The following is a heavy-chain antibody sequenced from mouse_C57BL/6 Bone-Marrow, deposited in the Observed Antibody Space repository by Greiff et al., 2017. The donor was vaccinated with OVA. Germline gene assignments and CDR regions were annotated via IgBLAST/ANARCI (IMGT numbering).Heavy chain of an antibody. CDR3: ARVYGSSPWFAY. Sequence: VKLQESGAELVRPGTSVKLSCKASGYTFTSYWMHWVKQRPGQGLEWIGVIDPSDSYTNYNQKFKGKATLTVDTSSSTAYMQLSSLTSEDSAVYYCARVYGSSPWFAYWGQGTLVTVSA. D-gene: IGHD1-1*01. V-gene: IGHV1-59*01. J-gene: IGHJ3*01. CDR2: IDPSDSYT. CDR1: GYTFTSYW.